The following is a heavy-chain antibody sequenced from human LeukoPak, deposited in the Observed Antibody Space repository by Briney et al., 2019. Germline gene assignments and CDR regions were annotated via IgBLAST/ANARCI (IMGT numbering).Heavy chain of an antibody. CDR3: ASLDYVLFY. Sequence: PGGSLTLSCAASGFTFSSYSMNWVRQAPGRGLEWVSSISSSGSYIYNADSVKGRFTISRDNAKNSLYLQMNSLRAEDTAVYYCASLDYVLFYWGQGTLVTVSS. D-gene: IGHD4-17*01. J-gene: IGHJ4*02. V-gene: IGHV3-21*06. CDR2: ISSSGSYI. CDR1: GFTFSSYS.